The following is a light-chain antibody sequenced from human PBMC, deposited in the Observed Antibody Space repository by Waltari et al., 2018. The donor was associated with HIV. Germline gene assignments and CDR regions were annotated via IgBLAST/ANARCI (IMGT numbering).Light chain of an antibody. V-gene: IGLV2-14*01. Sequence: QSALTQPASVSGSPGQSITISCTGTSSDVGGYNYVSWYQQHPNKAPTLLIYNDRNRPSGCSNRFSGSKSGNTASLTISGLQAEDEADYYCSSYTSRSTLVFGGGTKLTVL. CDR2: NDR. J-gene: IGLJ2*01. CDR3: SSYTSRSTLV. CDR1: SSDVGGYNY.